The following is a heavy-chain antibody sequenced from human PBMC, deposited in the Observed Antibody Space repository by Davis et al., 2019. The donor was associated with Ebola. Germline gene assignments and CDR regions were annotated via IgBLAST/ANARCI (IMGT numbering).Heavy chain of an antibody. V-gene: IGHV1-2*02. D-gene: IGHD6-19*01. CDR2: INPKDGGT. Sequence: ASVKVSCKASGGTFSSYAIHWMRQAPGQGLECMGWINPKDGGTGYSQRFQGRVTLTRDTSISTIYMELNRLISDDTALYFCARESGSEAVAGSDNWFDPWGQGTLVTVSS. CDR3: ARESGSEAVAGSDNWFDP. J-gene: IGHJ5*02. CDR1: GGTFSSYA.